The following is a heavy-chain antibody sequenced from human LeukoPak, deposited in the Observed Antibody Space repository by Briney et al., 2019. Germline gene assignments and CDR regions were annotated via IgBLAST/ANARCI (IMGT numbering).Heavy chain of an antibody. V-gene: IGHV3-7*01. D-gene: IGHD6-13*01. Sequence: GGSLRLSCAASGFTFSSYWMSWVRQAPGKGLEWVANIKQDGSEKYYVDSVKGRFTISRDNAKNSLYLQMNSLRAEDTAVYYCARDDSSSWYPFDYWGQGTLVTVSS. J-gene: IGHJ4*02. CDR3: ARDDSSSWYPFDY. CDR1: GFTFSSYW. CDR2: IKQDGSEK.